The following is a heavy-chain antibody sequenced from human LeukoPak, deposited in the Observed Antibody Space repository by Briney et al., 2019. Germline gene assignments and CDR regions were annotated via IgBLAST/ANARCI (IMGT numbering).Heavy chain of an antibody. CDR1: GYTFTDYY. J-gene: IGHJ4*02. D-gene: IGHD5-18*01. CDR2: INPKSDVT. CDR3: ARGGWSGYSYGSLPEYYFDY. V-gene: IGHV1-2*02. Sequence: ASVKVSCKASGYTFTDYYMHWVRQAPGQGLECMGWINPKSDVTNDAQKFQLRVTMTRDSSISTAYMELSRLRSDDTAIFYCARGGWSGYSYGSLPEYYFDYWGQGTLVTVSS.